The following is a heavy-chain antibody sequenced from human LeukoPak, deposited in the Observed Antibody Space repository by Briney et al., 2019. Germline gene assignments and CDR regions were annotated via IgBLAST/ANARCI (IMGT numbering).Heavy chain of an antibody. CDR2: IKEDGTET. J-gene: IGHJ4*02. CDR3: ARETPRRGETRDGYR. Sequence: GGSLRLSCAASGFIFKKYWMNWVRQVPGKGLECLANIKEDGTETYYADSVKGRFTISRDNPKNLLFLQINSLRVEDTAVYYCARETPRRGETRDGYRWGQGTVVTVSS. CDR1: GFIFKKYW. V-gene: IGHV3-7*01. D-gene: IGHD5-24*01.